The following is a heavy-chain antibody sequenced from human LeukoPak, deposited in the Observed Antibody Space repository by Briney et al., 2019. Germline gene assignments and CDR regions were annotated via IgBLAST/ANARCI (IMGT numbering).Heavy chain of an antibody. CDR2: ISNYDGRT. CDR1: GYIFSNYG. CDR3: ARDRGMEGATGFDY. V-gene: IGHV1-18*01. Sequence: ASVKVSCKASGYIFSNYGISWVRQAPGQGLEWMGWISNYDGRTNFAQNFQGRVTLTTDTSTSTAYMELRSLRSDDTAVYYCARDRGMEGATGFDYWGQGTLVTVSS. D-gene: IGHD1-26*01. J-gene: IGHJ4*02.